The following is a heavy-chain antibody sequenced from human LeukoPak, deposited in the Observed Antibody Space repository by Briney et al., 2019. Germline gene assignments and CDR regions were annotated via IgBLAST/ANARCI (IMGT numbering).Heavy chain of an antibody. D-gene: IGHD1-26*01. CDR2: IIYGGST. Sequence: SETLSLTCTVSGGSISSYYWSWIRQPPGKGLEWIGYIIYGGSTNYNPSLKSRVTISVDTSKNQFSLKLNSVTAADTAVYYCARQAGGYWGQGILVTVSA. CDR3: ARQAGGY. CDR1: GGSISSYY. J-gene: IGHJ4*02. V-gene: IGHV4-59*08.